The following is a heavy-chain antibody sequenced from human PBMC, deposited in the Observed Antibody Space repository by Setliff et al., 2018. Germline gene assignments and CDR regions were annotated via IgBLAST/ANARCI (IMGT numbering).Heavy chain of an antibody. Sequence: PSETLSLTCTVSGASISSSSYYWAWIRQPPGRGLELIGSIYYSGSTNYNPSLKSRVTISVDTSKNQFSLKLSSVTAADTAVYYCARDNWAAAGIFDYWGQGTLVTVSS. D-gene: IGHD6-13*01. J-gene: IGHJ4*02. V-gene: IGHV4-61*01. CDR1: GASISSSSYY. CDR2: IYYSGST. CDR3: ARDNWAAAGIFDY.